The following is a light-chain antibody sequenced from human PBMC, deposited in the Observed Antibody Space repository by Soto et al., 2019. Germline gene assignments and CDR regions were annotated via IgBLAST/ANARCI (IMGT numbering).Light chain of an antibody. CDR1: SSDVGGYNY. CDR2: EVN. Sequence: QSALTQPPSASGSPGQSVTISCTGTSSDVGGYNYVSWYQQHPGKAPKLMIYEVNKRPSGVPDRVSGSRSGNTASLTVSGLQAEDEADYYCNSYAGSNNWVFGGGTNVTV. J-gene: IGLJ3*02. CDR3: NSYAGSNNWV. V-gene: IGLV2-8*01.